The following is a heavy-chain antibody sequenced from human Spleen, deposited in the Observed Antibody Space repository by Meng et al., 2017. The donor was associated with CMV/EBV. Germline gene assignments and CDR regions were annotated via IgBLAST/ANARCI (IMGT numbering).Heavy chain of an antibody. CDR1: GFILSTYA. CDR2: ISYDGSNK. V-gene: IGHV3-30*04. J-gene: IGHJ4*02. D-gene: IGHD2-2*01. Sequence: GESLKISCTAPGFILSTYAMHWVRQAPRKGLEWVAVISYDGSNKYYADSVKGRFTISRDNSENTLYLQMNSLKGEDTAVYYCARDYAKYQLLHIYYWGQGTPVTVSS. CDR3: ARDYAKYQLLHIYY.